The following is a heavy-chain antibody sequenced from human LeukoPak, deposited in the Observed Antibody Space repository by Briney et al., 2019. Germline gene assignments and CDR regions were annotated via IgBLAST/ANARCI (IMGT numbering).Heavy chain of an antibody. Sequence: PSETLSLTCAVYGGSFRGYYWSWIRQPPGKGLEWIGEINHSGSTNYNPSLKSRVTISVDTSKNQFSLKLSSVTAADTAVYYCASRLGPTDYWGQGTLVTVSS. V-gene: IGHV4-34*01. CDR1: GGSFRGYY. CDR3: ASRLGPTDY. D-gene: IGHD3/OR15-3a*01. J-gene: IGHJ4*02. CDR2: INHSGST.